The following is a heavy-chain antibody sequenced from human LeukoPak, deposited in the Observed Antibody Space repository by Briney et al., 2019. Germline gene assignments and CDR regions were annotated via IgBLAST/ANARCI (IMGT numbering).Heavy chain of an antibody. CDR2: INPSGGST. Sequence: ASVKVSCKASGYTFTGYYMHWVRQAPGQGLEWMGIINPSGGSTSYAQKFQGRVTMTRDMSTSTVYMELSSLRSEDTAVYYCARETSPRDVRIFGEINDAFDIWGQGTMVTVSS. V-gene: IGHV1-46*01. CDR3: ARETSPRDVRIFGEINDAFDI. J-gene: IGHJ3*02. D-gene: IGHD5-24*01. CDR1: GYTFTGYY.